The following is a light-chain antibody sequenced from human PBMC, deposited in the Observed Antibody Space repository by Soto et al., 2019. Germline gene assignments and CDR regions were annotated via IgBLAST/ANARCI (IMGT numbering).Light chain of an antibody. Sequence: EIVLTQSPGTLSLSPGERAILSCRASQSVSNNYLAWYQQKPGQAPRLLIYGASNRATGIPDRFSGSGSGTDFTLTISRLEPEDFAVYYCQQYGSSGTFGQGTKVDIK. CDR3: QQYGSSGT. CDR1: QSVSNNY. CDR2: GAS. V-gene: IGKV3-20*01. J-gene: IGKJ1*01.